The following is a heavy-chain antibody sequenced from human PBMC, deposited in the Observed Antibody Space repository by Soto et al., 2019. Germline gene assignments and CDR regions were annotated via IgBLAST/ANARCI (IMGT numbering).Heavy chain of an antibody. CDR2: IIPILGIA. D-gene: IGHD5-12*01. V-gene: IGHV1-69*04. Sequence: GASVKVSCKASGGTFSSYTISWVRQAPGQGLEWMGRIIPILGIANYAQKFHGRVTITADKSTSTVYMELYSLKSEDTAVYYCARDLGSGYDPGDYWGQGTLVTVSS. J-gene: IGHJ4*02. CDR3: ARDLGSGYDPGDY. CDR1: GGTFSSYT.